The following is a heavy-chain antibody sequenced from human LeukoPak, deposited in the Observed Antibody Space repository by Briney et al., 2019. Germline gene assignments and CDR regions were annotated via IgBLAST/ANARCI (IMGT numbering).Heavy chain of an antibody. V-gene: IGHV1-46*01. CDR2: IYPRDGST. D-gene: IGHD3-3*01. CDR1: GYTFTSNY. Sequence: ASVKVSCKASGYTFTSNYIHWVRQAPGQGLEWMGMIYPRDGSTSYAQKFQGRVTITADESTSTAYMELSSLRSEDTAVYYCARGVTVTIFGVVRNGDAFDIWGQGTMVTVSS. J-gene: IGHJ3*02. CDR3: ARGVTVTIFGVVRNGDAFDI.